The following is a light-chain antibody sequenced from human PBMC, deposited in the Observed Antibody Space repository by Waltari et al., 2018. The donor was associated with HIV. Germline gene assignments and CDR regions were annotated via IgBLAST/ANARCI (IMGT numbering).Light chain of an antibody. J-gene: IGLJ1*01. CDR3: CSYAGSSAVD. V-gene: IGLV2-23*01. Sequence: QSALPQPASVSGSPGQSITISCTGTSSDVGSYNLVSWYQQHPGKPPKAWISEGSKRSPGVSIRVSCSKAGSTAAMTSAGLQAKDEADYYSCSYAGSSAVDFGTGTKVTVL. CDR1: SSDVGSYNL. CDR2: EGS.